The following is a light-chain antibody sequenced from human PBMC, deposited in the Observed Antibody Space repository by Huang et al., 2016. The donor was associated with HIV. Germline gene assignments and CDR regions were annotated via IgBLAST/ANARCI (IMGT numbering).Light chain of an antibody. CDR3: QQYYSTPLT. CDR2: WAS. V-gene: IGKV4-1*01. Sequence: DIVMTQSPDSLVVSLGERATINCTSSHNVLYSSNNNNYLSWYQQKPGQPPKLLIYWASTREAGVPDRFSGSGSGTDFTLTINGLQAEDVAVYYCQQYYSTPLTFGPGTKVDIK. CDR1: HNVLYSSNNNNY. J-gene: IGKJ3*01.